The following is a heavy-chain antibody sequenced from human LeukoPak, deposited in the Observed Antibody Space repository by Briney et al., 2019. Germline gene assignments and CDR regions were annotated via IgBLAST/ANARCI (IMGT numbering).Heavy chain of an antibody. J-gene: IGHJ4*02. CDR2: ISAYNGNT. CDR1: GYTFTSYG. V-gene: IGHV1-18*01. CDR3: ARDRPTMVRGVIINDY. D-gene: IGHD3-10*01. Sequence: ASVKVSCKASGYTFTSYGISWVRQAPGQGLEWMGWISAYNGNTNYAQKLQGRVTMTTDTSTSTAYMELRSLRSDDTAVYYCARDRPTMVRGVIINDYWGQGTLVTVSS.